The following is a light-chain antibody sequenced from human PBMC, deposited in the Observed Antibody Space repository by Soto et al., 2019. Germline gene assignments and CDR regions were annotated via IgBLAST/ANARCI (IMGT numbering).Light chain of an antibody. Sequence: QAVVTQPPSVSGAPGQRVTISCTGSSSNIGAGYDVHWYQQLPITAPKLLIYGNTNRPSGVPDRFSASKSGTSASLAITGLQAEDEADYYCQSYDSSLSAYVFGTGTKLTVL. CDR2: GNT. V-gene: IGLV1-40*01. J-gene: IGLJ1*01. CDR3: QSYDSSLSAYV. CDR1: SSNIGAGYD.